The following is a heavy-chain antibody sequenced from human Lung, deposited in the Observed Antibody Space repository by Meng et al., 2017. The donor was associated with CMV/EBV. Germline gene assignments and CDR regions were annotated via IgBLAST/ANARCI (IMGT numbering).Heavy chain of an antibody. CDR1: GYTFTHHG. CDR2: ISCYNGDT. J-gene: IGHJ4*02. Sequence: QLQLMQSGAELKKPGASVRVSCKASGYTFTHHGISWIRQAPGQGLEWMGWISCYNGDTNYTQKFQGRVTMTTDTSTSTAYMDLRSLRSDDTAVYYCARDPSNTSGRYAYFNYWGQGTLVTVSS. V-gene: IGHV1-18*01. CDR3: ARDPSNTSGRYAYFNY. D-gene: IGHD6-19*01.